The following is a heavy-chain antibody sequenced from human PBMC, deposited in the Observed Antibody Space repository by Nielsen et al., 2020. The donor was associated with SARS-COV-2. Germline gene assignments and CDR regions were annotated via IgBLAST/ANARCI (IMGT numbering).Heavy chain of an antibody. Sequence: GGSLRLSCAASGFTFSSYAMHWVRQAPGKGLEWVAVISYDGSNKYYADSVKGRFTISRDNSKNTLYLQMNSLRAEDTAVYYCARDAYYYDSSGYYYVPYYFDYWGQGTLVTVSS. CDR3: ARDAYYYDSSGYYYVPYYFDY. D-gene: IGHD3-22*01. V-gene: IGHV3-30-3*01. CDR2: ISYDGSNK. J-gene: IGHJ4*02. CDR1: GFTFSSYA.